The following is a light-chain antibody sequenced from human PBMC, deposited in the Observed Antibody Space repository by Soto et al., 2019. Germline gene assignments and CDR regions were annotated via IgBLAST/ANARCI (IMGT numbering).Light chain of an antibody. J-gene: IGKJ4*01. Sequence: DIKLTQSPSSLSASVGDRVTITCRASLKISKYLNWYQQKPGKAPKLLIYDASSLESGVPSRFSGSGSGTEFTLTISSLQPDDFATYYCQQYNSYSLTFGGGTKVEIK. V-gene: IGKV1-5*01. CDR2: DAS. CDR3: QQYNSYSLT. CDR1: LKISKY.